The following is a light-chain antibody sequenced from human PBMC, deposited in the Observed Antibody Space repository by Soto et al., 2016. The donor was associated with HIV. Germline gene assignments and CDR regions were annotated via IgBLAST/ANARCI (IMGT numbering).Light chain of an antibody. CDR2: MIA. V-gene: IGLV3-21*03. CDR1: TLEVKV. CDR3: QVWDSSSDHVV. J-gene: IGLJ2*01. Sequence: SYELTQPPSVSVAPGKTARITCGETTLEVKVCTGTSRSQARPLCWSSMMIATGPQGSLSDSLAPTLGNTATLTISRVEAGDEADYYCQVWDSSSDHVVFGGGTKLTVL.